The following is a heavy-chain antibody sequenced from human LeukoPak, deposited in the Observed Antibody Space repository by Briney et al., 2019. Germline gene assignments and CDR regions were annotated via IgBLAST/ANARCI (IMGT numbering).Heavy chain of an antibody. V-gene: IGHV3-33*06. D-gene: IGHD2-15*01. CDR3: AKPTRGSGGSFLIDY. CDR2: IWNDGSSK. CDR1: GFTFSSYG. Sequence: GGSLRLSCTASGFTFSSYGMHWVRQSPGKGLEWVAVIWNDGSSKYYVDSVKGRFTISRDNSKNTLYLQMDSLRGDDTAVYYCAKPTRGSGGSFLIDYWGQGTLVIVSS. J-gene: IGHJ4*02.